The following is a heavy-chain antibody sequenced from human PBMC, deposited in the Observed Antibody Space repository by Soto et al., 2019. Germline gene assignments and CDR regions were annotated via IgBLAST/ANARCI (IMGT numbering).Heavy chain of an antibody. CDR3: AREGDGGTSYFDY. Sequence: EVQLLESGGGLVQPGGSLRLSCAASGFTFSSYAMSWVRQAPGKGLEWVSAISGSGGSTYYADSVKGRFTISRDNSKNTLYLQMNSLRVVDTALYFCAREGDGGTSYFDYWGQGILVSVSP. V-gene: IGHV3-23*01. D-gene: IGHD4-17*01. CDR1: GFTFSSYA. CDR2: ISGSGGST. J-gene: IGHJ4*02.